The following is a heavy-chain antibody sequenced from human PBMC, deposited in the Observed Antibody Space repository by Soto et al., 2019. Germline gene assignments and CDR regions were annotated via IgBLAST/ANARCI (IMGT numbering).Heavy chain of an antibody. CDR1: GYTFTSYG. V-gene: IGHV1-18*01. J-gene: IGHJ6*02. D-gene: IGHD2-2*01. CDR3: ARDKDQLVFLPYGMDV. Sequence: ASVKVSCKASGYTFTSYGISWVRQAPGQGLEWMGWISAYNGNTNYAQKLQGRVTTTTDTSTSTAYMELRRLRSDDTAVYYCARDKDQLVFLPYGMDVWGQGTTVTVSS. CDR2: ISAYNGNT.